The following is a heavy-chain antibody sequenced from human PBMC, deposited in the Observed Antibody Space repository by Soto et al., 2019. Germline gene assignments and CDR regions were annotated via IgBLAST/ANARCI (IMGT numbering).Heavy chain of an antibody. V-gene: IGHV3-30-3*01. Sequence: QVQLVESGGGVVQPGRSLRLSCAASGFTFSSYAMHWVRQAPGKGLEWVAVMSYDGSNKYYADSVKGRFTISRDNSKNTLYLQMNSLRAEDTAMYFCARDNRGILAFDIWGQGTMVTVSS. CDR1: GFTFSSYA. CDR2: MSYDGSNK. J-gene: IGHJ3*02. CDR3: ARDNRGILAFDI.